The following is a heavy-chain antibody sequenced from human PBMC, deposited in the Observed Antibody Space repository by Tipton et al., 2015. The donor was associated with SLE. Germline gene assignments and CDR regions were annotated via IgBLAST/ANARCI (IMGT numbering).Heavy chain of an antibody. CDR3: AREGYSYGYDY. V-gene: IGHV3-11*06. J-gene: IGHJ4*02. CDR2: ISSSSSYT. D-gene: IGHD5-18*01. Sequence: SLRLSCAASGFTFSDYYMSWIRQAPGKGLEWVSYISSSSSYTNYADSVKGRFTISRDNAKNSLYLQMNSLRVEDTAVYYCAREGYSYGYDYWGQGTLVTVSS. CDR1: GFTFSDYY.